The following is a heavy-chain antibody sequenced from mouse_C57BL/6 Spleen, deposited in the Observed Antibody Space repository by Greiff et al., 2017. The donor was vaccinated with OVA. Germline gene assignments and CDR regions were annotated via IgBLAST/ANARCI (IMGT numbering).Heavy chain of an antibody. Sequence: VQLKQSGPELVKPGASVKISCKASGYTFTDYYMNWVKQSHGKSLEWIGDINPNNGGTSYNQKFKGKATLTVDKSSSTAYMELRSLTSEDSAVYYCAKGRYGSSPYYFDYWGQGTTLTVSS. CDR3: AKGRYGSSPYYFDY. J-gene: IGHJ2*01. CDR2: INPNNGGT. D-gene: IGHD1-1*01. CDR1: GYTFTDYY. V-gene: IGHV1-26*01.